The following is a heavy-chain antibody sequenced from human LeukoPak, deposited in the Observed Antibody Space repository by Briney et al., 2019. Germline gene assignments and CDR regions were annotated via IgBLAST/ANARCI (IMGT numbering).Heavy chain of an antibody. Sequence: GASVKVSCKASGYTFSGYYMHWVRPAPGQGLAWMGWINPNRGGTKYAQKFQGRVTMTRDTSISTAYMELSRLRSDDTAVYYCAREAETTLNWFDPWGQGTLVAVSS. V-gene: IGHV1-2*02. J-gene: IGHJ5*02. CDR1: GYTFSGYY. D-gene: IGHD1-1*01. CDR2: INPNRGGT. CDR3: AREAETTLNWFDP.